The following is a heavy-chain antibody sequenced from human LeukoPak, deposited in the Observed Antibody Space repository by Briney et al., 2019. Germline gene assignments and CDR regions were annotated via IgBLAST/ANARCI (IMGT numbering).Heavy chain of an antibody. CDR1: RFTFTTYG. V-gene: IGHV3-30*02. CDR2: IRYDGNNK. J-gene: IGHJ4*02. Sequence: GGSLRLSCAASRFTFTTYGMHWVRQAPGKGLEWVAFIRYDGNNKYYADSVKGRFTISRDNSKNTVYLQMNSLRPEDTAVYYCAKDGKQQLEPSYFDYWGQGTLVTVSS. CDR3: AKDGKQQLEPSYFDY. D-gene: IGHD6-13*01.